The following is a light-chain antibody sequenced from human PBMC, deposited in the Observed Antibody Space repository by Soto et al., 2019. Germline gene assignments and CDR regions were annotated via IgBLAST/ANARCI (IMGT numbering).Light chain of an antibody. CDR1: QSVNSNY. CDR2: GAS. Sequence: PGERATLSCRASQSVNSNYLAWYQQKPGQAPRLLIYGASNRATGIPDRFTGSGSGTDFTLIINRLEPEDFAVYYCQQYDASPPVTFGPGTSVETK. CDR3: QQYDASPPVT. V-gene: IGKV3-20*01. J-gene: IGKJ3*01.